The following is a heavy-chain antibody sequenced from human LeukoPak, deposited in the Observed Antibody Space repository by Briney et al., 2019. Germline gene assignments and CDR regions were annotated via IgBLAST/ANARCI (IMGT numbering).Heavy chain of an antibody. CDR3: ARRAGAYAHPYHY. D-gene: IGHD3-16*01. CDR2: IYSDNT. J-gene: IGHJ4*02. V-gene: IGHV3-53*05. CDR1: GFTVSSNS. Sequence: PGESLRLSCTVSGFTVSSNSMSWVRQAPGKGLEWVSFIYSDNTHYSDSVKGRFTISRDNSKNTLYLQMNSLRAEDTSVYYCARRAGAYAHPYHYWGQGTLVTVSS.